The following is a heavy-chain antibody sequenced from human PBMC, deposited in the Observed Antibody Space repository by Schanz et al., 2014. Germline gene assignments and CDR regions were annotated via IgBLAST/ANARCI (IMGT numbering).Heavy chain of an antibody. V-gene: IGHV1-3*01. Sequence: QVQLVQSWAEVKGPGASVKVSCKASGYSFTPFPIHRVRQAPGQRREWMGWSNAGTGNTEYSQKFQGRVTITRDTLASTAYMKVSSLRSEDTAVYYCARSENSNWFVFDYWGQGTLVTVSS. CDR1: GYSFTPFP. CDR2: SNAGTGNT. D-gene: IGHD6-13*01. J-gene: IGHJ4*02. CDR3: ARSENSNWFVFDY.